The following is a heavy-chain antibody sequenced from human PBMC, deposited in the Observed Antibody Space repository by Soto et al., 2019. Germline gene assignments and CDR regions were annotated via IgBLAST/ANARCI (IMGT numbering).Heavy chain of an antibody. CDR1: GYTFTSYG. V-gene: IGHV1-18*01. CDR2: ISAYNGNT. J-gene: IGHJ3*02. Sequence: ASVKVSCKASGYTFTSYGISWVRQAPGQGLEWMGWISAYNGNTNYAQKLQGRVTMTTDTSTSTAYIELRSLRSDDTAVYYCARSRAAAGPPRRAFDIWGQGTMVTVSS. CDR3: ARSRAAAGPPRRAFDI. D-gene: IGHD6-13*01.